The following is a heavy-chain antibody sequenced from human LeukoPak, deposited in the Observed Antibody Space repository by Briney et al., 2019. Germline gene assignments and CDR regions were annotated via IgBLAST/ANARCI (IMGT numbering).Heavy chain of an antibody. V-gene: IGHV4-38-2*01. Sequence: SGTPSLTRPGSGYSIRSGYYWGWPREPPGRGLEWIGSIYHSGRTFYSPSLKSRVPISVATSKNNFYLKATSVTAADTAVYYSARLYLPATRFDYWGQGTLVTVSS. J-gene: IGHJ4*02. CDR1: GYSIRSGYY. CDR2: IYHSGRT. CDR3: ARLYLPATRFDY. D-gene: IGHD5-24*01.